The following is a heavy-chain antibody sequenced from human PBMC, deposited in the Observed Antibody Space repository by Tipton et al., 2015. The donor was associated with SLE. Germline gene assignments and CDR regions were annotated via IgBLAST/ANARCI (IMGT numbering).Heavy chain of an antibody. Sequence: GLVKPSQTLSLTCVISGDSVSSNNAAWNWIRQSPSRGLEWLGRTYYRSKWFNNYAVSVQSRITFNSDTSKNQFSLQLNSVTPEDTAVYYWARTCSGGSCYSFDSWGQGTLVTVSS. CDR2: TYYRSKWFN. CDR3: ARTCSGGSCYSFDS. J-gene: IGHJ4*02. V-gene: IGHV6-1*01. CDR1: GDSVSSNNAA. D-gene: IGHD2-15*01.